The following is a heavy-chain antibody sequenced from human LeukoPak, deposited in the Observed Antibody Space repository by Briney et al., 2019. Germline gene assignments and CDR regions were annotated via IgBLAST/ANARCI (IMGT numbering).Heavy chain of an antibody. Sequence: ASVKVSCKVSGYTLTELSMHWVRQAPGQGLEWMGWINPNSGGTNYAQKFQGRVTMTRDTSISTAYMELSRLRSDDTAVYYCACPLAVADFDYWGQGTLVTVSS. CDR1: GYTLTELS. D-gene: IGHD6-19*01. J-gene: IGHJ4*02. CDR2: INPNSGGT. CDR3: ACPLAVADFDY. V-gene: IGHV1-2*02.